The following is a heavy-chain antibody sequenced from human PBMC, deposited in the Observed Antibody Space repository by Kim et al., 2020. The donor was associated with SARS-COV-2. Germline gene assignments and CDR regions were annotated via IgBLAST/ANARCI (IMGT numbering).Heavy chain of an antibody. J-gene: IGHJ3*02. V-gene: IGHV4-34*01. CDR1: GGSFSGYY. Sequence: SETLSLTCAVYGGSFSGYYWSWIRQPPGKGLEWIGEINHSGSTNYNPSLKSRVTISVDTSKNQFSLKLSSVTAADTAVYYCARVHSSGTLNHAFDIWGQGTMVTVSS. CDR3: ARVHSSGTLNHAFDI. D-gene: IGHD3-22*01. CDR2: INHSGST.